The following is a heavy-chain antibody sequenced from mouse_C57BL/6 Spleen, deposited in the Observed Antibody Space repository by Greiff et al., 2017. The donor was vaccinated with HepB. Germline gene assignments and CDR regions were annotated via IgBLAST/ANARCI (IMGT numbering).Heavy chain of an antibody. Sequence: ESGPELVKPGASVKLSCKASGYTFTSYDINWVKQRPGQGLEWIGWIYPRDGSTKYNEKFKGKATLTVDTSSSTAYMELHSLTSEDSAVYFCARSGGYDEFAYWGQGTLVTVSA. D-gene: IGHD2-2*01. CDR3: ARSGGYDEFAY. CDR1: GYTFTSYD. CDR2: IYPRDGST. J-gene: IGHJ3*01. V-gene: IGHV1-85*01.